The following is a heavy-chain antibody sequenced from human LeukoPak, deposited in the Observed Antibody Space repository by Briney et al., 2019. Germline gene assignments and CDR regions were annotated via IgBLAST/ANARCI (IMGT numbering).Heavy chain of an antibody. CDR1: GGSISSSSYY. V-gene: IGHV4-39*02. Sequence: KPSETLLLTCTISGGSISSSSYYWGWIRQPPGEGLEWLGRIYYSGSTYNNPSLKSRVTISVDTSKNQFPLKLSSVTAADTAVYYCARDYGGNFGGDAFDIWGQGTMVTVSS. CDR2: IYYSGST. J-gene: IGHJ3*02. CDR3: ARDYGGNFGGDAFDI. D-gene: IGHD4-23*01.